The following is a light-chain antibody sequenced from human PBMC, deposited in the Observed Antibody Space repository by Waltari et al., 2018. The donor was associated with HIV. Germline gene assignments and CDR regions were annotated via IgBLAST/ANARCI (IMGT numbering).Light chain of an antibody. J-gene: IGLJ2*01. CDR3: GSSMTNVNMDV. CDR1: SSDSAGFKS. V-gene: IGLV2-14*03. CDR2: DVS. Sequence: QSALTQPASVSGSPGQWITISCTGTSSDSAGFKSAPWYNQSPAKAPKLIFFDVSYRPSGVSNRFSGSKSGNTASLTISGLQAEDEADYYCGSSMTNVNMDVFGGGTKLTVL.